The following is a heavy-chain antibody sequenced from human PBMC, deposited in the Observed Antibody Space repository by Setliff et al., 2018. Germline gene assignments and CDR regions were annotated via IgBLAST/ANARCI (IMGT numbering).Heavy chain of an antibody. D-gene: IGHD3-22*01. CDR2: IIPFFRTA. J-gene: IGHJ4*02. CDR3: ARGQGHYYDSSGCLDY. Sequence: SVKVSCKASGGTFSNYAVNWVRQAPGQGLEWMGGIIPFFRTANYAQNFQDRVTITTDKPTSTAFMELSSLRSEDTAVYFCARGQGHYYDSSGCLDYWGQGTLVTVSS. V-gene: IGHV1-69*05. CDR1: GGTFSNYA.